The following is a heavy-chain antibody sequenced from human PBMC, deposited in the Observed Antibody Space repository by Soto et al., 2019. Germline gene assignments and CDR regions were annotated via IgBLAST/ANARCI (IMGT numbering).Heavy chain of an antibody. CDR3: AKDALYNYENLNY. D-gene: IGHD5-18*01. CDR2: MSGSGNEI. J-gene: IGHJ4*02. Sequence: EVQSLESGGDLVQPGGSLRLSCAASGFTFTSFTMSWVRQAPGKGMEWISRMSGSGNEIYYAASVKGRFTISRDNPKITVYFHMRSLRAEDTAVYYCAKDALYNYENLNYFGQGTLVTVSS. V-gene: IGHV3-23*01. CDR1: GFTFTSFT.